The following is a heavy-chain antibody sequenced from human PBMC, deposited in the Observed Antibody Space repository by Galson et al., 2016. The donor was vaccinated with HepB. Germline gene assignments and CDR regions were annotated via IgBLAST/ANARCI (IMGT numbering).Heavy chain of an antibody. CDR2: ISSSSHNT. V-gene: IGHV3-11*06. J-gene: IGHJ4*02. Sequence: SLRLSCAASGFIFNEYYMNWIRQAPGKGLEWISYISSSSHNTSYADPVKGRFTISRDNPKNSSYLQMNSLRAEDTAVYYCARSAPSGYNSGYYGDWGPGTLVTVSS. CDR1: GFIFNEYY. CDR3: ARSAPSGYNSGYYGD. D-gene: IGHD6-19*01.